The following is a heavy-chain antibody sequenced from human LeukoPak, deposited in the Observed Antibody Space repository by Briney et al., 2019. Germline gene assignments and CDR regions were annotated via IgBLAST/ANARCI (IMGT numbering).Heavy chain of an antibody. CDR2: ISAYNGNT. V-gene: IGHV1-18*01. J-gene: IGHJ6*03. CDR3: ARERPPYSSGWNYYNCMDV. CDR1: GYTFTSYG. Sequence: GASVKVSCKASGYTFTSYGISWVRQAPGQGLEWMGWISAYNGNTNYAQKLKGRVTMTTDTSTSTAYMELRSLRSDDTAVYYCARERPPYSSGWNYYNCMDVWGKGTTITVSS. D-gene: IGHD6-19*01.